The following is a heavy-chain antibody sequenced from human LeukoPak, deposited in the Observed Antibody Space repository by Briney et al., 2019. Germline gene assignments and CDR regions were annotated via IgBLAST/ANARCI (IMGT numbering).Heavy chain of an antibody. CDR2: IKQDGSEK. CDR3: ARDIAARWYYFDY. J-gene: IGHJ4*02. D-gene: IGHD6-13*01. Sequence: GGSLRLSCAASGFTFSSYWMSWVRQAPGKGLEWVANIKQDGSEKYYVDSVKGRFTISRDNAKNSLYLQMNSLRAEDTAVYYCARDIAARWYYFDYWGQGTLVTVSS. V-gene: IGHV3-7*01. CDR1: GFTFSSYW.